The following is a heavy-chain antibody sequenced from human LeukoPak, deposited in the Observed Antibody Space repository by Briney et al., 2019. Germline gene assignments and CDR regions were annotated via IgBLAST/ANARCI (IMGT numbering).Heavy chain of an antibody. CDR1: GFTFSSYG. CDR2: IRYDGSNK. J-gene: IGHJ4*02. CDR3: AKDTKAYCGGDCCPDY. D-gene: IGHD2-21*02. V-gene: IGHV3-30*02. Sequence: GGSLRLSCAASGFTFSSYGMHWVRQAPGKGLEWVAFIRYDGSNKYYADSVKGRFTISRDKSKNTLYLQMNSLRAEDTAVYYCAKDTKAYCGGDCCPDYWGQGTLVTVSS.